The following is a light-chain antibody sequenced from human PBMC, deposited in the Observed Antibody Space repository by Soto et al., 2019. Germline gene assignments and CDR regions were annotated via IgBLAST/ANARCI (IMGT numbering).Light chain of an antibody. Sequence: QSFLTQPASVSGSPGQSITISCTGTSSDVGDYNYVSWYQQHPGKAPKLMIFEVSNRPSGVSNRFSGSKSGNTASLTISGLQAEDEADYYCSSYTSISTYVFGTGTKVTV. V-gene: IGLV2-14*01. J-gene: IGLJ1*01. CDR2: EVS. CDR3: SSYTSISTYV. CDR1: SSDVGDYNY.